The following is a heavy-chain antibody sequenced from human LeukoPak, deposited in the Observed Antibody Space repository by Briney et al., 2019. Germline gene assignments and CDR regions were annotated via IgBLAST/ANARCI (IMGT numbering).Heavy chain of an antibody. CDR1: GFTFDDYG. V-gene: IGHV3-20*04. J-gene: IGHJ4*02. CDR3: ARGYGSGSYDYLDY. Sequence: GGSLRLSCAASGFTFDDYGMSWVRQAPGKGLEWVSGINWNGGSTGYADSAKGRFTISRDNAKSSLYLQMNSLRAEDTALYYCARGYGSGSYDYLDYWGQGTLVTVSS. CDR2: INWNGGST. D-gene: IGHD3-10*01.